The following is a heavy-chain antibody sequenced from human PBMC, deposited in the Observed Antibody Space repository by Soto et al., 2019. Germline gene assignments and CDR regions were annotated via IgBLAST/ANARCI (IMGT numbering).Heavy chain of an antibody. CDR1: GYTFTSYD. V-gene: IGHV1-8*01. CDR2: MNPNSGNT. Sequence: ASVKVSCKASGYTFTSYDINWVRQATGQGLEWMGWMNPNSGNTGYAQKFQGRVTMTRNTSISTAYMELSSLRSEDTAVYYCARSQPITVYAIRPNPYYGMDVWGQGTTVTVSS. D-gene: IGHD2-8*01. CDR3: ARSQPITVYAIRPNPYYGMDV. J-gene: IGHJ6*02.